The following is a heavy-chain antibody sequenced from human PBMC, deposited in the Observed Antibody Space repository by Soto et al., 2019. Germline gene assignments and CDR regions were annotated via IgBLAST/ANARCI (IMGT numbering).Heavy chain of an antibody. CDR3: ANSFRPPGGYSYGPPYY. D-gene: IGHD5-18*01. V-gene: IGHV3-21*01. CDR2: INGRSNYK. J-gene: IGHJ4*02. CDR1: GFTFSTYT. Sequence: LRLSCASSGFTFSTYTMNWVRQAPGKGLEWVSSINGRSNYKYYTDSVKGRFTISRDNAKNTLYLQMNSLRAEDTAVYYCANSFRPPGGYSYGPPYYWGQGTLVTVSS.